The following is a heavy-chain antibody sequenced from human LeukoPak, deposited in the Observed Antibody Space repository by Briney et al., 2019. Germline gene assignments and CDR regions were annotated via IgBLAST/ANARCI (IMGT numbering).Heavy chain of an antibody. Sequence: ASVKVSCKASGYTFTSYAMHWVRQAPGQRLEWMGWINAGNGNTKYSQKFQGRVTMTRDTSTSTVYMELSSLRSEDTAVYYCARAGYDILTGYTDFDYWGQGTLVTVSS. D-gene: IGHD3-9*01. CDR3: ARAGYDILTGYTDFDY. CDR1: GYTFTSYA. V-gene: IGHV1-3*01. J-gene: IGHJ4*02. CDR2: INAGNGNT.